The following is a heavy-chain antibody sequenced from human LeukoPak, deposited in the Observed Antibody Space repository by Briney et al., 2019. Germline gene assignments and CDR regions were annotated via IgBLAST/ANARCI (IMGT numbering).Heavy chain of an antibody. CDR3: AKDRPVSGPWGYYYVMDV. D-gene: IGHD5/OR15-5a*01. CDR2: ISGSGGST. CDR1: GFTFTIYA. J-gene: IGHJ6*02. V-gene: IGHV3-23*01. Sequence: GGSLRLSCAASGFTFTIYAMSWVRQAPGKGLEWVSTISGSGGSTHYADSVKGRFTISRDNSKNTLYLQMNSLRAEDTAVYYCAKDRPVSGPWGYYYVMDVWGQGTTVTVFS.